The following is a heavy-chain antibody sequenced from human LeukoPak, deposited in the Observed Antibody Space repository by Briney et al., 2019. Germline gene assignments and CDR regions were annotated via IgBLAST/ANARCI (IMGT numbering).Heavy chain of an antibody. D-gene: IGHD2-15*01. CDR2: ISGSGGST. Sequence: GGSLRLSCVASGITFSGYAMSWVRQAPGKGLEWVSGISGSGGSTYYADSVKGRFTISRDSSKNTLYLQMNSLRVEDTAVYYCARSLLGYCSGGNCFYFDYWAREPWSPSPQ. CDR1: GITFSGYA. CDR3: ARSLLGYCSGGNCFYFDY. V-gene: IGHV3-23*01. J-gene: IGHJ4*02.